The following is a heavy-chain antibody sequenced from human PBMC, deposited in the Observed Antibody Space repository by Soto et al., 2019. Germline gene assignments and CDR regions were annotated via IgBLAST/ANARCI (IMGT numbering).Heavy chain of an antibody. J-gene: IGHJ6*02. CDR1: GYTFTGYY. CDR2: INPNSGGT. V-gene: IGHV1-2*04. D-gene: IGHD2-21*02. Sequence: ASVKVSCKASGYTFTGYYMHWVRQAPGQGLEWMGWINPNSGGTNYAQKFQGWVTMTRDTSISTAYMELSRLRSDDTAVYYCARDGGTAQYYDYYYGMDVWGQGTTVTVSS. CDR3: ARDGGTAQYYDYYYGMDV.